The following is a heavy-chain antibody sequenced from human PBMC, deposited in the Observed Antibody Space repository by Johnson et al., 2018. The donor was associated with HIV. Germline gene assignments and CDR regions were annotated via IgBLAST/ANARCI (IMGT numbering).Heavy chain of an antibody. CDR1: GFTFSSYG. V-gene: IGHV3-30*02. Sequence: VQLMESGGGVVQPGGSLRLSCAASGFTFSSYGMHWVRQAPGKGLEWVAFIRYDGSNKYYADSVKGRFTVSRDSSKNKLYLQMNSLRAEDTAVYYCARSPYSSGWYNGFQWAFDIWGQGTMVTVSS. J-gene: IGHJ3*02. CDR3: ARSPYSSGWYNGFQWAFDI. CDR2: IRYDGSNK. D-gene: IGHD6-13*01.